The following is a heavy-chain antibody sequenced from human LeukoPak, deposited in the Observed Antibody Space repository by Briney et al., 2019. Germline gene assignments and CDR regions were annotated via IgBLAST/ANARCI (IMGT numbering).Heavy chain of an antibody. V-gene: IGHV1-46*01. Sequence: ASVKVSCKASGYTFTSYYMHWVRQAPGQGLEWMGTINPSGGSTSYAQKFQGRVTMTRDTSTSTVYMELSSLRSEDTAVYYCARYAFHWDAFDIWGQGTMVTVSS. CDR1: GYTFTSYY. CDR3: ARYAFHWDAFDI. J-gene: IGHJ3*02. D-gene: IGHD3-16*01. CDR2: INPSGGST.